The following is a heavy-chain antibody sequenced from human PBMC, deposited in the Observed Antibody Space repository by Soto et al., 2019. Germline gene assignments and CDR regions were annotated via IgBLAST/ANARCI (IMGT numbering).Heavy chain of an antibody. V-gene: IGHV3-23*01. Sequence: EVKLLESGGGLVQPGGSMRLSCEASGFPFWTYSMSWVRQAPRKGLEWVSGISGSGTATYYTDSVKGRFTVSRDNSKDTLFLEMKSLRSEDTAVYSCVRDRSGSYLEGFDYWGQGTLVTVSS. J-gene: IGHJ4*02. CDR2: ISGSGTAT. D-gene: IGHD1-26*01. CDR1: GFPFWTYS. CDR3: VRDRSGSYLEGFDY.